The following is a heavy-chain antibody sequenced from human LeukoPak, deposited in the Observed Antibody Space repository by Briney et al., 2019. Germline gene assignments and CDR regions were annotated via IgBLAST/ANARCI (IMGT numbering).Heavy chain of an antibody. D-gene: IGHD1-1*01. CDR3: AKNRGGTYKYYMDV. Sequence: GGSLRLSCAASGFTFNNYAMSWVRQAPGMGLEWLSYVSGSGGATYYAASVKGRFTVSRDNSKNTVYLQMGSLRAEDTAVYYCAKNRGGTYKYYMDVWGNGTTVTVSS. CDR2: VSGSGGAT. CDR1: GFTFNNYA. V-gene: IGHV3-23*01. J-gene: IGHJ6*03.